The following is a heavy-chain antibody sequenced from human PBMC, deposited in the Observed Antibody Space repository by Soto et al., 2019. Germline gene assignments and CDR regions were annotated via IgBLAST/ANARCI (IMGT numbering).Heavy chain of an antibody. J-gene: IGHJ5*02. D-gene: IGHD3-3*01. CDR3: ARDRPRHTYYDFWIGYYPFDP. V-gene: IGHV3-33*01. Sequence: PGGSLRLSCAAPGFTFSSYGMHWVRQAPGTGLEWVAVIWYDGSNTYYADSLMGRLTISSDNSKNTLYLQMNSLRAEDTAVYYCARDRPRHTYYDFWIGYYPFDPCGQGTLVTVSS. CDR2: IWYDGSNT. CDR1: GFTFSSYG.